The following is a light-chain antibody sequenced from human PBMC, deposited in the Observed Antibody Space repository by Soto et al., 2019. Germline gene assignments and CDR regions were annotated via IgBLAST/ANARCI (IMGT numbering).Light chain of an antibody. J-gene: IGLJ1*01. Sequence: QSALTQPPSASGSFGQSVTISCTGTSSDVGGYNYVSWYQQHPGKAPKLMIYEVSERPSGVPDRFSGSKSGNTASLTVSGLQADDFSDYSSSSYSCTLYHYVSGTGTELTVL. CDR3: SSYSCTLYHYV. V-gene: IGLV2-8*01. CDR2: EVS. CDR1: SSDVGGYNY.